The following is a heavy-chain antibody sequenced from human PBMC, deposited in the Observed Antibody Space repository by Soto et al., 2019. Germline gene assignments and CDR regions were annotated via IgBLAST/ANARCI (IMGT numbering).Heavy chain of an antibody. D-gene: IGHD2-8*01. CDR2: ISSSSSTI. CDR1: GFTFSRYS. V-gene: IGHV3-48*01. CDR3: AREMDAINYFAC. Sequence: GGSLRLSCAASGFTFSRYSMNWVCQAPGKGLKWVSYISSSSSTIYYADSVKGRFTISRDNAKNPLYLQMNSLRAEDTAVYYGAREMDAINYFACWGQGTLVTVSS. J-gene: IGHJ4*02.